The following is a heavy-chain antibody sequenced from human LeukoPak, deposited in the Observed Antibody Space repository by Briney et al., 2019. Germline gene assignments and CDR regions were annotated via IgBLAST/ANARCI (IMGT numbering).Heavy chain of an antibody. CDR2: ISGSSTTI. CDR3: ASDGEWLRPNDY. Sequence: MAGGSLRLPCAASGFTFSDYYMSWISQAPGKGLEWVSYISGSSTTIYYSDSVKGRFTVSRDNARNSLSLQMNSLRAEDTAVYYCASDGEWLRPNDYSGQGTLVTVSS. V-gene: IGHV3-11*04. J-gene: IGHJ4*02. CDR1: GFTFSDYY. D-gene: IGHD3-3*01.